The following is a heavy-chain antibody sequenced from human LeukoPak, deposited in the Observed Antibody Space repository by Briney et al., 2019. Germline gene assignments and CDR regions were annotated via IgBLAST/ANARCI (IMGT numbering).Heavy chain of an antibody. CDR1: GYTFSSYV. V-gene: IGHV1-69*13. CDR3: ARGLRIVVVPAAMYGAYYYYGMDV. CDR2: IIPIFGTV. J-gene: IGHJ6*02. Sequence: ASVKVSCKSSGYTFSSYVMYRVRQAPGQALEWMGGIIPIFGTVNYAQKFQGRVTITADESTSTAYMELSSLRSEDTAVYYCARGLRIVVVPAAMYGAYYYYGMDVWGQGTTVTVSS. D-gene: IGHD2-2*01.